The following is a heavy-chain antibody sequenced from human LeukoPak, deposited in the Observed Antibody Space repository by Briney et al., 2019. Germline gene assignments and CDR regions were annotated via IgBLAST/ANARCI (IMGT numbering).Heavy chain of an antibody. CDR2: ISGSGGST. V-gene: IGHV3-23*01. Sequence: GGSLRLSCAASGFTFSSNAMSWVRQAPGKGLEWVSAISGSGGSTYYADSVKGRFTISRDNSKNTLYLQMNSLRAEDTAVYYCAKDFWSRGSSWYGSLDYWGQGTLVTVSS. J-gene: IGHJ4*02. CDR1: GFTFSSNA. CDR3: AKDFWSRGSSWYGSLDY. D-gene: IGHD6-13*01.